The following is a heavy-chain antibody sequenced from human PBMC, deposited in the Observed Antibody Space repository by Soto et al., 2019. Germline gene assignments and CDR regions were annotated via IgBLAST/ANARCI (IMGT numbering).Heavy chain of an antibody. D-gene: IGHD2-15*01. J-gene: IGHJ4*02. V-gene: IGHV5-51*01. Sequence: GESLKISCQGSGYRFTSSWIAWVRQLPGRDLEWMGIIYPGDSDARYSPSFQGRITISADKSISTAFLQWGSLKASDTAMYYCARQGECCSGDNCYTDYWGQGTLVTVSS. CDR1: GYRFTSSW. CDR3: ARQGECCSGDNCYTDY. CDR2: IYPGDSDA.